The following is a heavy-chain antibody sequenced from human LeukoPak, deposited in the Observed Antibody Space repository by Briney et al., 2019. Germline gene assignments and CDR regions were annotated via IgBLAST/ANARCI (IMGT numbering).Heavy chain of an antibody. D-gene: IGHD6-13*01. CDR1: GGSISSGSYY. V-gene: IGHV4-61*02. CDR3: ARGYSSSWASGY. J-gene: IGHJ4*02. CDR2: IYTSGST. Sequence: SETLSLTCTVSGGSISSGSYYWSWIRQPAGKGLEWIGRIYTSGSTNYNPSLKSQVTISVDTSKNQFSLKLSSVTAADTAVYYCARGYSSSWASGYWGQGTLVTVSS.